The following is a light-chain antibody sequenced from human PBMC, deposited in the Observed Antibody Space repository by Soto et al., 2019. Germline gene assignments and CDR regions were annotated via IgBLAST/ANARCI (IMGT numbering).Light chain of an antibody. J-gene: IGKJ1*01. CDR2: GAS. Sequence: EIVMTQSPATLSVSPGERATLSCRASQSVSSNLDWYQQKPGQAPRLLIYGASTRATGIPARFSGSGSGTEFTLTISSLQSEDFAVYYCQQYNNWPPVKFGQGTKVEIK. V-gene: IGKV3-15*01. CDR1: QSVSSN. CDR3: QQYNNWPPVK.